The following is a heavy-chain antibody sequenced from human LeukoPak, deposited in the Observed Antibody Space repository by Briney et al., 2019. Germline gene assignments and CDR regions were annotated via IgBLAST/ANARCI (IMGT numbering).Heavy chain of an antibody. CDR3: ARKGAGTDDYFDY. CDR2: IYTSGGT. CDR1: SGSISSYY. D-gene: IGHD1-7*01. Sequence: SETVSLTCTVSSGSISSYYWSWIRQPAGKGLEWIGRIYTSGGTNYNPSLKSRVTMSEDTSKNQFFLTLSSVTAADTAVYYCARKGAGTDDYFDYCGQGTLVTVSS. J-gene: IGHJ4*02. V-gene: IGHV4-4*07.